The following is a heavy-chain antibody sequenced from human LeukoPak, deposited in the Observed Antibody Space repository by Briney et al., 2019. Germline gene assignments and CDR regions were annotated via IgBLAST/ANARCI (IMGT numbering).Heavy chain of an antibody. CDR2: IDPSDSYN. D-gene: IGHD6-6*01. V-gene: IGHV5-10-1*01. CDR3: ARAYSRSRFDY. Sequence: GESLKISCKGSGSNFTNYWISWVRKLHGKGLEWMGTIDPSDSYNDYGPSFQGHVTISANKSISTAYLQWSSLKASDTAMYYCARAYSRSRFDYWGQGTLVTVSS. J-gene: IGHJ4*02. CDR1: GSNFTNYW.